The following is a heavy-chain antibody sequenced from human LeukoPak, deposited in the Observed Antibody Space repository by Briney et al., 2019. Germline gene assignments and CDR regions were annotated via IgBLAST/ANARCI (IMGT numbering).Heavy chain of an antibody. V-gene: IGHV3-21*01. CDR2: ISSSSSYI. CDR1: GFTFSSYA. CDR3: ARVSYYDSSGYRAFDI. Sequence: GGSLRLSCVASGFTFSSYAMSWVRQAPGKGLEWVSSISSSSSYIYYADSVKGRFTISRDNAKNSLYLQMNSLRAEDTAVYYCARVSYYDSSGYRAFDIWGQGTMVTVSS. J-gene: IGHJ3*02. D-gene: IGHD3-22*01.